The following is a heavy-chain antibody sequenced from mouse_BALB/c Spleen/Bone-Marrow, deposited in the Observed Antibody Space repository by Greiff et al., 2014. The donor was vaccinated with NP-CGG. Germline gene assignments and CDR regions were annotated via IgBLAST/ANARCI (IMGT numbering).Heavy chain of an antibody. Sequence: VQLQQSGPDLVKPSQSLSLTCTVPGYSITSYYSWHWIRQFPGNKLEWMGYIHYSGTTVYNPSPKSRISITRDTSNNQFFLQLNSVTTEDTATYYCARFAGTPYTMDYWGQGTSVTVSS. CDR3: ARFAGTPYTMDY. D-gene: IGHD4-1*01. V-gene: IGHV3-1*02. CDR2: IHYSGTT. CDR1: GYSITSYYS. J-gene: IGHJ4*01.